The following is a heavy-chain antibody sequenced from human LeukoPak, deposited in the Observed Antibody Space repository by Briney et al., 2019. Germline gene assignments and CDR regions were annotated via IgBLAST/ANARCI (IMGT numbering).Heavy chain of an antibody. D-gene: IGHD5-18*01. CDR2: IYSGGST. CDR3: ARTQTEYSYGHPYCFDY. Sequence: GGSLRLSCAASEFSVGSNYMTWVRQAPGKGLEWVSLIYSGGSTYYADSVKGRFTISRDNSKNTLYLQMNSLRAEDTAVYYCARTQTEYSYGHPYCFDYWGQGTLVTVSS. CDR1: EFSVGSNY. V-gene: IGHV3-66*01. J-gene: IGHJ4*02.